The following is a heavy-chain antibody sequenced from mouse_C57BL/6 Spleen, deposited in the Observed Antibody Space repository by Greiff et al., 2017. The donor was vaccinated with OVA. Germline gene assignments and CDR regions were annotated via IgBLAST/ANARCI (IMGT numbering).Heavy chain of an antibody. V-gene: IGHV5-17*01. J-gene: IGHJ2*01. CDR2: ISSGSSTI. CDR3: ARRFAEAFDY. Sequence: DVQLVESGGGLVKPGGSLKLSCAASGFTFSDYGMHWVRQAPEKGLEWVAYISSGSSTIYYADTVKGRFTISRDNAKNTLFLQMTSLRSEDTAMYYCARRFAEAFDYWGQGTTLTVSS. CDR1: GFTFSDYG.